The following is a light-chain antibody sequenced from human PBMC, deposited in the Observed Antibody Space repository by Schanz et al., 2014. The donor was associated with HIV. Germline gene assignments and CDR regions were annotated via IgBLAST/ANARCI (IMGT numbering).Light chain of an antibody. CDR3: QHYGDSRGT. CDR2: DAS. J-gene: IGKJ4*01. Sequence: EIVLTQSPATLTLSPGQRATLSCGASEYVSGNFVAWYQQKPGLAPRLLIYDASTRAAGIPDRFSGSGSGSAFTLTISRLEPADFAVYYCQHYGDSRGTFGGGTEVDIK. V-gene: IGKV3D-20*01. CDR1: EYVSGNF.